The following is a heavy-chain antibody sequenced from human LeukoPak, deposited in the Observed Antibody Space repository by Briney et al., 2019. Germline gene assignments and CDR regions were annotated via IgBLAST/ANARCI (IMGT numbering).Heavy chain of an antibody. J-gene: IGHJ4*02. D-gene: IGHD6-13*01. V-gene: IGHV1-2*04. CDR1: GYTFTANY. CDR2: INPNGGGT. Sequence: ASVKVSCKASGYTFTANYIHWVRQAPGQGLEWMGWINPNGGGTNYAQKFQGWVTMTRDTSISTLYMELSRLKSDDTAVDYCARGFGSSWFDYWGQGTLVTVSS. CDR3: ARGFGSSWFDY.